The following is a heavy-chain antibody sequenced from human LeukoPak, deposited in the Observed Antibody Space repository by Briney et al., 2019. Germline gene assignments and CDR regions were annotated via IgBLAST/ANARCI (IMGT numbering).Heavy chain of an antibody. V-gene: IGHV4-59*08. CDR2: ISYSGNT. J-gene: IGHJ5*02. CDR3: ARHISRDGYFGP. D-gene: IGHD5-24*01. CDR1: GGSISSYY. Sequence: PSETLSLTCTVSGGSISSYYWSWIRQPPGKGLEWIGFISYSGNTNYNPSLETRVTISVDTSNNQFSLKLSSVTAADTAVYYCARHISRDGYFGPWGQGTLVTVSS.